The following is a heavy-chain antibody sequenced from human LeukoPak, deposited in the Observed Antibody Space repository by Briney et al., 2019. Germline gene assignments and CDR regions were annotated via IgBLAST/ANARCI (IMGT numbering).Heavy chain of an antibody. CDR2: INGDGSRT. D-gene: IGHD3-10*01. CDR3: SRGGSPFY. Sequence: GGSLRLSSAASGFTFSNSWMHGVRQAPGKGLVWVSRINGDGSRTGYADSVKGGFTVSRDNARNALYLQMNSLRAEDTAVYYCSRGGSPFYWGQGTLVTVSS. V-gene: IGHV3-74*01. CDR1: GFTFSNSW. J-gene: IGHJ4*02.